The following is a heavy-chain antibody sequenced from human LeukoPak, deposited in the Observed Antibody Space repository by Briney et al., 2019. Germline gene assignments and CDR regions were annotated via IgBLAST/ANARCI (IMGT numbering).Heavy chain of an antibody. Sequence: ASVKVSCKASGYTFTSYGISWVRQAPGQGLEWMGWISPNSGGTNYAQKFQGRVTMTRDTSISTAYMELSRLRSDDTAVYYCARQGPGAFDIWGQGTMVTVSS. CDR3: ARQGPGAFDI. CDR2: ISPNSGGT. V-gene: IGHV1-2*02. CDR1: GYTFTSYG. J-gene: IGHJ3*02.